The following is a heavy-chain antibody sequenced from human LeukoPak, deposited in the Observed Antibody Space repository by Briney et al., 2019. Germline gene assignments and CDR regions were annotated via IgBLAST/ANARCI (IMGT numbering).Heavy chain of an antibody. D-gene: IGHD1-26*01. CDR3: ARGGSGSYYYWFDP. Sequence: ASVKVSCKASGYTFTSYYMHWVRQVPGQGLEWMGIIIPSGGSTTYAQKFQGRVTMTRDMSTSIVYMELISLRSEDTAVYYCARGGSGSYYYWFDPWGQGTLVTVSS. V-gene: IGHV1-46*01. CDR1: GYTFTSYY. J-gene: IGHJ5*02. CDR2: IIPSGGST.